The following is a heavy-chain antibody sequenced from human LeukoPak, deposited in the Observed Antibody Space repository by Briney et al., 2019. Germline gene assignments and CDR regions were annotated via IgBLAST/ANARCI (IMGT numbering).Heavy chain of an antibody. CDR1: GFTVTNND. Sequence: GGSLRLSRAASGFTVTNNDMNWVRQAPGKGLECISVNNSGGSTYFADSVKGRFTVSRDNSKNTLSLQMNSLRVEDTAVYYCARDLISGPATHDSWGQGALVTVSS. CDR2: NNSGGST. D-gene: IGHD2-15*01. CDR3: ARDLISGPATHDS. V-gene: IGHV3-66*01. J-gene: IGHJ4*02.